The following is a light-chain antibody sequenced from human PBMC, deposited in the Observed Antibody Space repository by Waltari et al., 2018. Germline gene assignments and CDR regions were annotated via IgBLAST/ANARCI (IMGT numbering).Light chain of an antibody. CDR3: QQYYSTSGWT. J-gene: IGKJ1*01. CDR1: QSVLYRSNNKNY. CDR2: WAS. V-gene: IGKV4-1*01. Sequence: DIVMTQSPDSLAVSLGERATIHCKSSQSVLYRSNNKNYLAWYQQKPGQPPKLLIYWASTRESGVPDRFSGSGSGTDFTLTISSLQAEDVAVYYCQQYYSTSGWTFGQGTKVEIK.